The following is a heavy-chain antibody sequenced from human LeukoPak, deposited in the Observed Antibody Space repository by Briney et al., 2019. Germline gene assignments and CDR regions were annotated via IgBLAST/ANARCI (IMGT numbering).Heavy chain of an antibody. D-gene: IGHD3-9*01. V-gene: IGHV2-5*02. CDR3: VHRNYDILTGYYKGYFDY. J-gene: IGHJ4*02. CDR2: IYWDDDK. CDR1: GFSLSSSAVG. Sequence: SGPTLVKPTQTLTLTCTFSGFSLSSSAVGVGWIRQPPGKALEWLTLIYWDDDKRYSPSLKSRLTITKDTSKNQVVLTMTNMDPVDTATYYCVHRNYDILTGYYKGYFDYWGQGTLVTVSS.